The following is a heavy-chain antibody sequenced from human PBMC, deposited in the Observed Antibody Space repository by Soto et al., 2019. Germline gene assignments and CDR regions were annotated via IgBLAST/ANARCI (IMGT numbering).Heavy chain of an antibody. CDR2: ISGSGGST. J-gene: IGHJ4*02. CDR3: APLGPLYSDYHRAAFAY. CDR1: GFTFSSYA. Sequence: PGGSLRLSCAASGFTFSSYAMSWVRQAPGKGLEWVSAISGSGGSTYYADSVKGRFTISRDNSKNTLYLQMNSLRAEDTAVYYCAPLGPLYSDYHRAAFAYRAQGPLVPVSS. D-gene: IGHD5-12*01. V-gene: IGHV3-23*01.